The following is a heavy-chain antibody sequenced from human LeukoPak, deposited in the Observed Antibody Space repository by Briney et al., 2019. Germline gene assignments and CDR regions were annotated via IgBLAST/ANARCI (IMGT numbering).Heavy chain of an antibody. CDR3: ASSRGFDAFDV. CDR2: ISYDGSSE. CDR1: GFTFSSYA. Sequence: GGSLRLSCAASGFTFSSYAMHWVRQAPGKGLEWVAVISYDGSSESYADSVMGRFTISRDNSKNTLYLQMNSLRAEDTAVYYCASSRGFDAFDVWGQGTMVTVSS. J-gene: IGHJ3*01. V-gene: IGHV3-30-3*01.